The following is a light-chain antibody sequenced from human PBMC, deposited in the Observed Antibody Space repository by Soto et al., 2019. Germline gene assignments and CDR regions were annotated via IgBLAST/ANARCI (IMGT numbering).Light chain of an antibody. CDR3: QQYNSYPWT. J-gene: IGKJ1*01. Sequence: DIQMTQYPSTLSASVVDRFTITLRAIQSISSWLAWYQQKPGKAPKLLIYDASSLESGVPSRFSGSGSGTEFTLTISSLQPDDFATYYCQQYNSYPWTFGQGTKVDIK. CDR1: QSISSW. V-gene: IGKV1-5*01. CDR2: DAS.